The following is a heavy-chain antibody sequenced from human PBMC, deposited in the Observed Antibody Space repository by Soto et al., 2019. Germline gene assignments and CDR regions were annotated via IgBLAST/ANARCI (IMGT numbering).Heavy chain of an antibody. CDR1: GDSISRGGYS. CDR2: IYDSGIT. CDR3: ARGSSSYYDYGMDV. V-gene: IGHV4-30-2*01. Sequence: SETLSLTCAVSGDSISRGGYSWTWIRQPPGKALEWIGNIYDSGITSYNPSLKSRVTIPVDTSKNQFSLRLTSVTAADTAVYFCARGSSSYYDYGMDVWGQGTTVTVSS. D-gene: IGHD6-6*01. J-gene: IGHJ6*02.